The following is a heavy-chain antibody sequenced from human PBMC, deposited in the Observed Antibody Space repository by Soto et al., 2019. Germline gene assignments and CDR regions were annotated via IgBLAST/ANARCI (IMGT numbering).Heavy chain of an antibody. J-gene: IGHJ4*02. V-gene: IGHV4-34*01. CDR2: INHSGST. Sequence: QVQLQQWGAGLLKPSETLSLTCAVYGGSFSGYYWSWIRQPPVKGLEWIGEINHSGSTNYNPSLKSRVTISVDTSKNQFSLKLSSVTAADTAVYYCAYGDYVVYYFDYWGQGTLVTVSS. CDR1: GGSFSGYY. CDR3: AYGDYVVYYFDY. D-gene: IGHD4-17*01.